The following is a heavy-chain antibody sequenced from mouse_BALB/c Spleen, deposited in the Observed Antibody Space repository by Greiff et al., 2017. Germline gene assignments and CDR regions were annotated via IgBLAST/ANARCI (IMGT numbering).Heavy chain of an antibody. J-gene: IGHJ4*01. D-gene: IGHD2-3*01. CDR2: ISYSGST. Sequence: EVKLQESGPGLVKPSQSLSLTCTVTGYSITSDYAWNWIRQFPGNKLEWMGYISYSGSTSYNPSLKSRISITRDTSKNQFFLQLNSVTTEDTATYYCASLYDGYYEGYAMDYWGQGTSVTVSS. CDR3: ASLYDGYYEGYAMDY. CDR1: GYSITSDYA. V-gene: IGHV3-2*02.